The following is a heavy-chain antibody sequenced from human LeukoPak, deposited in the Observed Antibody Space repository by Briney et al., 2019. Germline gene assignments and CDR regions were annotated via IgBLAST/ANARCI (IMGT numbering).Heavy chain of an antibody. Sequence: WGSLRLSGAASGFTFSAYSMNWVRQAPGKGLEWISYIGISSGNTKYADSVKGRFTISGDKAKNSLYLQKNSLRVEDTAVYYCARDYKYAFDNWGQGTLVTVSS. J-gene: IGHJ4*02. CDR3: ARDYKYAFDN. CDR1: GFTFSAYS. V-gene: IGHV3-48*01. D-gene: IGHD5-24*01. CDR2: IGISSGNT.